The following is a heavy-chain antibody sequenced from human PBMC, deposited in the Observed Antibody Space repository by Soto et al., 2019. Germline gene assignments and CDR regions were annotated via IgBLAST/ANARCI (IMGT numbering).Heavy chain of an antibody. V-gene: IGHV1-46*01. Sequence: GASVKVSCKASGYTFTSYYMHWVRQAPGQGLEWMGIINPSGGSTSYAQKFQGRVTMTRDTSTSTVYMELSNLRSEDTAVYYCAVEERQYYYYYGMDVWGQGTTVTVSS. D-gene: IGHD1-1*01. CDR3: AVEERQYYYYYGMDV. J-gene: IGHJ6*02. CDR1: GYTFTSYY. CDR2: INPSGGST.